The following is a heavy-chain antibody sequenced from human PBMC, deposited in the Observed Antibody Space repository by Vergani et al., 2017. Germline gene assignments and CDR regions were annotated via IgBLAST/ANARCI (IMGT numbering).Heavy chain of an antibody. CDR2: IWYDGSNK. CDR1: GFTFSPFS. V-gene: IGHV3-33*08. J-gene: IGHJ3*02. Sequence: QVQLVESGGGVVQPGRSLRLSCAASGFTFSPFSMHWVRQAPGKGLEWVAVIWYDGSNKEYSDSVKGRFAIYRDNAKNTLYLQMNSLRAEDTAVYYCAREIRGSYWGAFDIWGQGTMVTVSS. D-gene: IGHD1-26*01. CDR3: AREIRGSYWGAFDI.